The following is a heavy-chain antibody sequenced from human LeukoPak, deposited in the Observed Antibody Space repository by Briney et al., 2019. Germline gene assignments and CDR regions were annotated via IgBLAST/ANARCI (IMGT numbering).Heavy chain of an antibody. CDR3: ARDNLEGDCGGDCLNGAFDI. CDR1: GFTFSSYS. Sequence: PGGPLRLSCAVSGFTFSSYSMNWVRQAPGKGLEWVSSISSSSSYIYYADSVKGRFTISRDNAKNSLYLQMNSLRAEDTAVYYCARDNLEGDCGGDCLNGAFDIWGQGTMVTVSS. J-gene: IGHJ3*02. D-gene: IGHD2-21*02. CDR2: ISSSSSYI. V-gene: IGHV3-21*01.